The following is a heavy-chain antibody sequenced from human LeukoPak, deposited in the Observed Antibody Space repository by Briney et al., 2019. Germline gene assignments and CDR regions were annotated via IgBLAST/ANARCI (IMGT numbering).Heavy chain of an antibody. CDR3: AKVFSDHYDSSGIALRY. Sequence: GGSLRLSCAASGFTFSSYGMHWVRQAPGKGLEWVAVIWYDGSNKYYADSVKGRFTISRDNSRNTLYLQMNSLRAEDTAVYYCAKVFSDHYDSSGIALRYWGQGTLVTVSS. V-gene: IGHV3-33*06. CDR2: IWYDGSNK. CDR1: GFTFSSYG. D-gene: IGHD3-22*01. J-gene: IGHJ4*02.